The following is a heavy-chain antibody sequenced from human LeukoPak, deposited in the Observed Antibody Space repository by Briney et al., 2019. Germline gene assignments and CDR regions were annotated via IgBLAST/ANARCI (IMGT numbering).Heavy chain of an antibody. CDR1: GFSFNSYA. CDR3: AKMLYDFWSGYGDY. CDR2: ISYDGSNK. J-gene: IGHJ4*02. D-gene: IGHD3-3*01. Sequence: GGSLRLSCAVSGFSFNSYAIHWVRQAPGKGLEWVAVISYDGSNKYYADSVKGRFTISRDNSKNTLYLQMNSLRAEDTAVYYCAKMLYDFWSGYGDYWGQGTLVTVSS. V-gene: IGHV3-30*04.